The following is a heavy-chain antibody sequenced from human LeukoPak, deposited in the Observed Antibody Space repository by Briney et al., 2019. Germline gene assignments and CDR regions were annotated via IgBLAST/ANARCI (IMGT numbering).Heavy chain of an antibody. V-gene: IGHV1-2*02. CDR1: GYTFTGYY. CDR3: AAEDDYIWKSYRSLDI. CDR2: INPNSGGT. Sequence: WASVKVSCKASGYTFTGYYMHWVRQAPGQGLEGMGWINPNSGGTNYAQKFQGRVTMTRDTSISTAYMELSRLRSDDTAVYYCAAEDDYIWKSYRSLDIWGQGTMVTVSS. D-gene: IGHD3-16*02. J-gene: IGHJ3*02.